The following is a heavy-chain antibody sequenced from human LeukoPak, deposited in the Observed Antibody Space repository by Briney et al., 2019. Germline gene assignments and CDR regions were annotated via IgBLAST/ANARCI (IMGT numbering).Heavy chain of an antibody. D-gene: IGHD3-3*01. Sequence: ASVKVSCKASGYTFTSYAMHWVRQAPGQRLEWMGWINAGNGNTKYSQKFQGRVTITAGESTSTAFMELSSLRSEDTAVYYCARGNPRSLLPYYFDYWGQGTLVTVSS. CDR3: ARGNPRSLLPYYFDY. CDR1: GYTFTSYA. CDR2: INAGNGNT. V-gene: IGHV1-3*01. J-gene: IGHJ4*02.